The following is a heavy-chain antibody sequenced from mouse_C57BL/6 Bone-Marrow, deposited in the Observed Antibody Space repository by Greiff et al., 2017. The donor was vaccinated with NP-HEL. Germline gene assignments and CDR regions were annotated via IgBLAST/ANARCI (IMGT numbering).Heavy chain of an antibody. CDR3: AIYSKRFAY. CDR2: IHPSASDT. V-gene: IGHV1-74*01. D-gene: IGHD2-5*01. J-gene: IGHJ3*01. CDR1: GYTFTSYW. Sequence: ESCKASGYTFTSYWMHWVKQRPGQGLEWIGRIHPSASDTNYNQKFKGKATLTVDKSSSTAYMQLSSLTSEDSAVYYCAIYSKRFAYWGQGTLVTVSA.